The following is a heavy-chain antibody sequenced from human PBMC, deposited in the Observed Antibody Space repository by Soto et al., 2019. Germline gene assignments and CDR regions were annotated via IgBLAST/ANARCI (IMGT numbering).Heavy chain of an antibody. D-gene: IGHD6-6*01. CDR3: ARVMGLYSSSGEGYYYGMDV. Sequence: SETLSLTCAVSGGSISSSNWWSWVRQPPGKGLEWIGEIYHSGSTNYNPSLKSRVTISVDKSMNQFSLKLGSVTAADTAVYYCARVMGLYSSSGEGYYYGMDVWGQGTTVTVSS. J-gene: IGHJ6*02. CDR2: IYHSGST. V-gene: IGHV4-4*02. CDR1: GGSISSSNW.